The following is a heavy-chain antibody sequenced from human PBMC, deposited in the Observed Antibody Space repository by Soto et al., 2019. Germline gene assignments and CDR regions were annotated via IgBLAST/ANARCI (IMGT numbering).Heavy chain of an antibody. CDR3: ARTGTPLDH. D-gene: IGHD1-1*01. Sequence: GGSLRLSCAASGFSFSSYAMSWVRQVPGKGLVWVSRINSDGSSTSYADSVKGRFTISRDNAKNTLYLQMNSLSAEDTAIYYCARTGTPLDHWGQGTLVTVSS. J-gene: IGHJ4*02. CDR1: GFSFSSYA. V-gene: IGHV3-74*01. CDR2: INSDGSST.